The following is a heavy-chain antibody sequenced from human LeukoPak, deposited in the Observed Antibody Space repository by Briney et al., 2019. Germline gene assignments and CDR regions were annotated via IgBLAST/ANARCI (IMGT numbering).Heavy chain of an antibody. CDR3: ARVRQQLSRKYYYYYMDV. V-gene: IGHV1-69*06. Sequence: ASVKASCKASGGTFISYAISWMRQAPGQGVEWMGGIIPIFGTANYAQKFQGRVTITSDKYTSTAYMELSSLRSEDTAVYYCARVRQQLSRKYYYYYMDVWGKGPTVTVSS. CDR2: IIPIFGTA. D-gene: IGHD6-13*01. J-gene: IGHJ6*03. CDR1: GGTFISYA.